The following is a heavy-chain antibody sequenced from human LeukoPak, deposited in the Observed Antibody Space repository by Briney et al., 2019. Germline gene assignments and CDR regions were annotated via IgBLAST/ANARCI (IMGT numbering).Heavy chain of an antibody. Sequence: SQTLSLTCTVSGGSVSSGDSYWSWIRQPPGKGLEWIGYIYDSGTTSYFPSLNSRVNVSVDTSKNQFSLKLSSVIAADTAVYYCAREEKGQITIFGVVSRIDYWGQGTLVTVSS. CDR3: AREEKGQITIFGVVSRIDY. V-gene: IGHV4-30-4*01. D-gene: IGHD3-3*01. CDR2: IYDSGTT. J-gene: IGHJ4*02. CDR1: GGSVSSGDSY.